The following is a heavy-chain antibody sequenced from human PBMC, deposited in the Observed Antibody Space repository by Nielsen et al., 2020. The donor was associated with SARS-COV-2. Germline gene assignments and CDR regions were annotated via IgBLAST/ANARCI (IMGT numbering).Heavy chain of an antibody. V-gene: IGHV3-7*03. CDR3: ATEYDYVGY. CDR1: GGSVSSNDW. J-gene: IGHJ4*02. Sequence: ETLSLTCAVSGGSVSSNDWWTWVRQAPGKGLEWVANIKPDGSEKYYVDSVRGRFTISRDNAKNSLYLQMNSLRAEDTALYYCATEYDYVGYWGQGTLVTVSS. D-gene: IGHD2-8*01. CDR2: IKPDGSEK.